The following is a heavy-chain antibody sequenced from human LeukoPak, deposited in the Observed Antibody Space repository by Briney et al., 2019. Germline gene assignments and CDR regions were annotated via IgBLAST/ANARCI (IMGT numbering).Heavy chain of an antibody. V-gene: IGHV3-23*01. D-gene: IGHD1-26*01. Sequence: GGSLRLSCAASGFTFSNSAMNWVRQAPGKGLEWVAAISGSGGSTYYADSVKGRFTVSRDNSKNTLYVQMNGLRAEDTAMYYCAKEVGDYYSYMNVWGKGTTVTVSS. J-gene: IGHJ6*03. CDR2: ISGSGGST. CDR3: AKEVGDYYSYMNV. CDR1: GFTFSNSA.